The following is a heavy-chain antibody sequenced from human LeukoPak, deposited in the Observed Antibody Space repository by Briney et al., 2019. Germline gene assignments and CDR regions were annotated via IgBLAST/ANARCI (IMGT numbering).Heavy chain of an antibody. V-gene: IGHV4-4*07. D-gene: IGHD6-13*01. J-gene: IGHJ3*02. CDR2: IYTSGST. CDR3: ARLSSWSAFDI. CDR1: GGSLSSYY. Sequence: PSETLSLTCTVSGGSLSSYYWSWIRQPAGRGLEWIGRIYTSGSTNYNPSLKSRVTISVDTSKNQFSLKLSSVTAADTAVYYCARLSSWSAFDIWGQGTMVTVSS.